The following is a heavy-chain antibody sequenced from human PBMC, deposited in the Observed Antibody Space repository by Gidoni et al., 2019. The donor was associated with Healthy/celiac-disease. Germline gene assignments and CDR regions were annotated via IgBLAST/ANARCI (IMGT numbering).Heavy chain of an antibody. CDR1: GFTFSNTW. D-gene: IGHD3-10*01. CDR2: IKSKTDGGTT. Sequence: EVQLVESGGGLVKPGGSLRRSCGASGFTFSNTWMSWVRQAPGKGREWVGRIKSKTDGGTTDYAAPVKGRFTISRDDSKNTLYLQMNSLKTEDTAVYYCTTGFYGSGSYYKDYWGQGTLVTVSS. V-gene: IGHV3-15*01. J-gene: IGHJ4*02. CDR3: TTGFYGSGSYYKDY.